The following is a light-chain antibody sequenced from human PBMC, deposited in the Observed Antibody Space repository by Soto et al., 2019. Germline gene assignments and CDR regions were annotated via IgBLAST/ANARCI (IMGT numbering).Light chain of an antibody. J-gene: IGLJ1*01. CDR2: DVT. CDR3: CSYAGTYTYV. V-gene: IGLV2-11*01. Sequence: QSALTQPRSVSGSPGQSVTISCTGTSSDVGGYDFVSWYQQHPGKAPKLMLYDVTKRPSGVPDRFSGSKSGNTASLTISGLQADDEADYYCCSYAGTYTYVFATGTKVTVL. CDR1: SSDVGGYDF.